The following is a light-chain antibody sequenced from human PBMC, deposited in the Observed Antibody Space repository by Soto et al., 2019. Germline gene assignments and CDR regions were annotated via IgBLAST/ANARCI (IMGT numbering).Light chain of an antibody. J-gene: IGKJ5*01. CDR1: QTISSW. CDR2: KAS. V-gene: IGKV1-5*03. CDR3: QVRTNWSIA. Sequence: DIQMTQSPSTLSGSVGDRVTITCRASQTISSWLAWYQQKPGKAPKLLIYKASTLKSGVPSRFSGSGSGTEFTLTINNLEPEDFAVYYCQVRTNWSIAFGRGTRLEIK.